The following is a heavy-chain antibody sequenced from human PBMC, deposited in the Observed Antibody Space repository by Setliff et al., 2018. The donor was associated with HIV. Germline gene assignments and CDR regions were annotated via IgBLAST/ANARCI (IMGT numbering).Heavy chain of an antibody. D-gene: IGHD2-8*01. CDR3: ARARRMADFEN. V-gene: IGHV4-59*08. CDR2: IYYSGST. CDR1: GGSISSYY. J-gene: IGHJ4*02. Sequence: SETLSLTCTVSGGSISSYYWGWIRQPPGKGLEWIGYIYYSGSTNYNPSLKSRVTISVDTSKNQFSLKLTSVTAADMAVYYCARARRMADFENWGPGTLVTVSS.